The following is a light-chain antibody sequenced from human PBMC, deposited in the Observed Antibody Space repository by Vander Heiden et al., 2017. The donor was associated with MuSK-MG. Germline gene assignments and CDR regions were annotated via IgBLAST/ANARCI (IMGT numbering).Light chain of an antibody. CDR2: KGS. CDR3: QSADSSGTWV. V-gene: IGLV3-25*03. J-gene: IGLJ3*02. CDR1: ALPKQY. Sequence: YELTQPPPLSVSPGQTARVTSAGDALPKQYAYWYQQKPGQAPVLVIYKGSERPSGIPERFSGSSSGTTVTLTISGVQTEDEADYYCQSADSSGTWVFGGGTKLTVL.